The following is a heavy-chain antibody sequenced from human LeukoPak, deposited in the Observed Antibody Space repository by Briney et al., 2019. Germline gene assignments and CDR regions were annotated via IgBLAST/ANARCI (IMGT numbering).Heavy chain of an antibody. CDR2: IKPDGSEG. Sequence: GGSLRLSCAASGFTFSTYYMSWVRRAPGKGLEWVANIKPDGSEGYYVDSVKGRFTISRDNAKNSLYLQMNSLRAEDTAVYYCARYRYCSSANCYGDYWGQGTLVTVSS. D-gene: IGHD2-2*01. J-gene: IGHJ4*02. CDR1: GFTFSTYY. CDR3: ARYRYCSSANCYGDY. V-gene: IGHV3-7*03.